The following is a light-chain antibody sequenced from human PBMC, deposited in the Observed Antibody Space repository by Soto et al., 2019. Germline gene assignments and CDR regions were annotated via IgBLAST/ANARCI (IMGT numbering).Light chain of an antibody. CDR2: LAS. CDR1: ESLLNTNGYYY. V-gene: IGKV2-28*01. J-gene: IGKJ2*01. CDR3: MQALQTPYT. Sequence: DIVMTQSPLSLPVTPGDPASISCRSSESLLNTNGYYYLDWYLQRPGQSPQLLIYLASTRASGVPDRFKGSGSGTDYTLKISRVEAEDVGVYYCMQALQTPYTFGQGTKLEIK.